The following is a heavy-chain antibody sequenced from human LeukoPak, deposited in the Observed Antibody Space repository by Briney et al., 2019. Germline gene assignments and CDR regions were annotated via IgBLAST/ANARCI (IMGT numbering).Heavy chain of an antibody. D-gene: IGHD2-15*01. CDR3: APPVVYYYYGMDV. Sequence: SVKVSCKASGGTFSSYAISWVRQAPGQGLEWMGRIIPILGIANYAQKFQGRVTITADKPTSTAYMELSSLRSEDTAVYYCAPPVVYYYYGMDVWGQGTTVTVSS. CDR2: IIPILGIA. CDR1: GGTFSSYA. J-gene: IGHJ6*02. V-gene: IGHV1-69*04.